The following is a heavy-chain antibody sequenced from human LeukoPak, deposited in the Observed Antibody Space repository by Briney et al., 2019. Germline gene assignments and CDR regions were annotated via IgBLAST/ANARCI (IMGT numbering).Heavy chain of an antibody. D-gene: IGHD6-13*01. Sequence: GASVKVSCKASGGTFSSYAISWVRQAPGQGLDWMGRIIPIFGTANYAQKFQGRVTITTDESTSTAYMELSSLRSEDTAVYYCARDFYDGSSWYLDYWGQGTLVTVSS. CDR1: GGTFSSYA. J-gene: IGHJ4*02. CDR3: ARDFYDGSSWYLDY. CDR2: IIPIFGTA. V-gene: IGHV1-69*05.